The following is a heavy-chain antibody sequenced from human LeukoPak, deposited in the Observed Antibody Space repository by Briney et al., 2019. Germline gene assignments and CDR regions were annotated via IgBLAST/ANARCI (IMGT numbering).Heavy chain of an antibody. J-gene: IGHJ4*02. Sequence: KPSETLSLTCTVSGGSISSYYWSWIRQPPGKGLERIGYIYYSGSTNYNPSLKSRVTISVDTSKNQFSLKLSSVTAADTAVYYCARSVYYYDSSGYYLTGYFDYWGQGTLVTVSS. CDR3: ARSVYYYDSSGYYLTGYFDY. CDR1: GGSISSYY. D-gene: IGHD3-22*01. V-gene: IGHV4-59*01. CDR2: IYYSGST.